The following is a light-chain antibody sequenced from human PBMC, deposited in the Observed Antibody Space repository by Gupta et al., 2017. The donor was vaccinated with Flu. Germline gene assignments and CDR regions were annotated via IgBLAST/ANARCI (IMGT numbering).Light chain of an antibody. CDR1: GSDIGSYKY. CDR3: SSCTSSSTVI. J-gene: IGLJ2*01. CDR2: DVT. V-gene: IGLV2-14*03. Sequence: QSALTQPASVSGSPGQSIAISCPATGSDIGSYKYVSWYQQHPGKAPQLLIYDVTNRPAGVSTRFSGSKSGDTASLTISGLQAEDEAEYYCSSCTSSSTVIFGGGTRLTVL.